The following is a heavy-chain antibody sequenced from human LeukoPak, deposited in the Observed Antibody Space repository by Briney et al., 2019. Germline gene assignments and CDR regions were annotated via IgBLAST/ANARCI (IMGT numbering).Heavy chain of an antibody. Sequence: SETLSLTCAVYGGSFSRYYWCWIRQSPGKGLEWIAEIDHRGDTNYNPSVKTRVTISVDTSKNQFSLKVRSLSAADTAVYYCARGATISETGYFDFWGQGTLVTVSS. CDR2: IDHRGDT. CDR3: ARGATISETGYFDF. J-gene: IGHJ4*03. D-gene: IGHD5-24*01. V-gene: IGHV4-34*01. CDR1: GGSFSRYY.